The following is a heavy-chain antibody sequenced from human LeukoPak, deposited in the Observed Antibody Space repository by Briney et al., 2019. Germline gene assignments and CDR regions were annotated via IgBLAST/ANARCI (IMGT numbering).Heavy chain of an antibody. J-gene: IGHJ4*02. Sequence: GGSLRLSCAASGFTFSSYWMSWVRQAPGKGLEWVANIKQDGSEKYYVVSVKGRFTISRDNAKNSLYLQMNSLRAEDTAVYYCARVFRSSGSSWYDPYFDYWGQGTLVTVSS. V-gene: IGHV3-7*01. CDR1: GFTFSSYW. CDR3: ARVFRSSGSSWYDPYFDY. CDR2: IKQDGSEK. D-gene: IGHD6-13*01.